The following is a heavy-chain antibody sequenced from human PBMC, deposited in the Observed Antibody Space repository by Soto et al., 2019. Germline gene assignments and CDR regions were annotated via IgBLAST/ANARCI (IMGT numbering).Heavy chain of an antibody. CDR1: GGTFSSYA. J-gene: IGHJ6*02. CDR2: IIPIFGTA. D-gene: IGHD6-13*01. CDR3: ARPNVGYRRSWYYYYYGMDV. Sequence: QVQLVQSGAEVKKPGSSVKVSCKASGGTFSSYAISWVRQAPGQGLEWMGGIIPIFGTANYAQKFQGRVTITADESKSIASMELGSVRSEDTAVYYCARPNVGYRRSWYYYYYGMDVWGQGTTVTVSS. V-gene: IGHV1-69*12.